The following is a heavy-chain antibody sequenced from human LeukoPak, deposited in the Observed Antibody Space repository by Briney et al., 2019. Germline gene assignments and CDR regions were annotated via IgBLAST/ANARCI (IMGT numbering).Heavy chain of an antibody. Sequence: PGGFLRLSCAASGFTFSSYWMHWVRQAPGKGLVWVSRINTDGSSTSYADSVKGRFTISRDNSYNTLYLQMSSLRAEDTAVYYCTKEHDYSNLAEDYWGQGTLVTVSS. CDR2: INTDGSST. J-gene: IGHJ4*02. CDR1: GFTFSSYW. V-gene: IGHV3-74*01. D-gene: IGHD4-11*01. CDR3: TKEHDYSNLAEDY.